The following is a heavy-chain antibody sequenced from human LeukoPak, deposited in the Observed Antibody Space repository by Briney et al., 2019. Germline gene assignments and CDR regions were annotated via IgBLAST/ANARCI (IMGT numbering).Heavy chain of an antibody. Sequence: SETLSLTCAVYSGSFSGYYWSWIRQPPGKGLEWIGEINQSGNTKYSSSFKSRVTISVDTSKNQFSLKLSSVTAADTAVYYCAYDFWRGYYYMDVWGKGTTVTVSS. D-gene: IGHD3-3*01. CDR1: SGSFSGYY. J-gene: IGHJ6*03. CDR3: AYDFWRGYYYMDV. V-gene: IGHV4-34*01. CDR2: INQSGNT.